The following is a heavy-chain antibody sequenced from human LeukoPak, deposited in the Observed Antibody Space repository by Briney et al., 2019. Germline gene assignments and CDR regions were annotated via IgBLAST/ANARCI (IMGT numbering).Heavy chain of an antibody. V-gene: IGHV1-18*01. CDR1: GYTFTSYG. CDR3: ARVGVPSSSVVFLGY. J-gene: IGHJ4*02. Sequence: ASVKVSCKASGYTFTSYGISWVRQAPGQGLEWMGWISAYNGNTNYAQKLQGRVTMTTDTSTSTAYMELRSLRSDDTAVYYCARVGVPSSSVVFLGYWGQGTLVTASS. D-gene: IGHD6-6*01. CDR2: ISAYNGNT.